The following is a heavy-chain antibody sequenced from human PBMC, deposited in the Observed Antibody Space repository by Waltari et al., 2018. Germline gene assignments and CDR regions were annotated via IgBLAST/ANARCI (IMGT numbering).Heavy chain of an antibody. V-gene: IGHV1-46*01. D-gene: IGHD2-21*01. J-gene: IGHJ6*02. CDR1: EYTFTSSY. CDR3: ALDTGALWMDV. CDR2: INPSGGST. Sequence: QVQLVQSGAEVKKPGASVKISCKTSEYTFTSSYIHWVRQAPGQGLEWLGIINPSGGSTIDAQQFQGRVTMTRDTSTSTVYMELSSLRSDDTAVYYCALDTGALWMDVWGQGTTVTVSS.